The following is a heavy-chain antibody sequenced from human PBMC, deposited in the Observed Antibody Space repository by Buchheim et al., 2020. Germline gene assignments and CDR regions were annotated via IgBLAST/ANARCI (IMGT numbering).Heavy chain of an antibody. Sequence: QVQLVESGGGVVQPGRSLRLSCAASGFTFSDYGMHWVRQAPGKGLDWVAFIRLDGSYKFYADSVKGRFTISRDNFKNALSLQMNSRRAEDTAVYYCAKTGYGDYYFDHWGQGIL. V-gene: IGHV3-30*02. CDR2: IRLDGSYK. D-gene: IGHD4-17*01. J-gene: IGHJ4*02. CDR3: AKTGYGDYYFDH. CDR1: GFTFSDYG.